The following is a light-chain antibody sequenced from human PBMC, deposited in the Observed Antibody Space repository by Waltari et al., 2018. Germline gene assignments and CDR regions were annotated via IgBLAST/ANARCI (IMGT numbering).Light chain of an antibody. V-gene: IGLV3-1*01. CDR2: QHY. J-gene: IGLJ2*01. Sequence: SYELSQPPSVSVSPGETATITCSGNKLGDKYACWYQQKPGQSPVLVIYQHYKRPSGIPDRFSGSKSGNIATLTISGTQSMDEADYYCLTWDSNTAVFGGGTKLTVL. CDR1: KLGDKY. CDR3: LTWDSNTAV.